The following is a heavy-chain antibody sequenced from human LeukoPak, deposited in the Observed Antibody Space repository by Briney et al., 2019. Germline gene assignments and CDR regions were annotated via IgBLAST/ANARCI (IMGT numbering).Heavy chain of an antibody. D-gene: IGHD3-22*01. CDR3: TTVSYDSSGYYSSLYYYYYMDV. Sequence: GGSLRLSCAASGFTFSNAWMSWVRQAPGEGLEWVGRIKSKTDGGTTDYAAPGKGRFTISRDDSKNTLYLQMNSLKTEDTAVYYCTTVSYDSSGYYSSLYYYYYMDVWGKGTTVTVSS. V-gene: IGHV3-15*01. CDR2: IKSKTDGGTT. CDR1: GFTFSNAW. J-gene: IGHJ6*03.